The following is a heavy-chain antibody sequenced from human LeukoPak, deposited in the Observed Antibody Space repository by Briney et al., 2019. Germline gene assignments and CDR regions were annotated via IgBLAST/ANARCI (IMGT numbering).Heavy chain of an antibody. CDR2: IDPSDSYT. Sequence: PRESLKISCKGSGYSFTSYWISWVRQMPGKGLEWMGRIDPSDSYTNYSPSFQGHVTISADKSIGTAYLQWSSLKASDTAMYYCARRCSSSSCPFEYWGQGTLVTVSS. D-gene: IGHD2-2*01. CDR1: GYSFTSYW. CDR3: ARRCSSSSCPFEY. J-gene: IGHJ4*02. V-gene: IGHV5-10-1*01.